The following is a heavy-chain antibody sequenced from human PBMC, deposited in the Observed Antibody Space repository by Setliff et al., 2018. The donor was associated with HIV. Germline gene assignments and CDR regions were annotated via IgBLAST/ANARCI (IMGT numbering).Heavy chain of an antibody. Sequence: GGSLRLSCAASGFTFSSYWMSWVRQAPGKGLEWVANIKEDGSEKYHVDSVKGRFTISRDNVKNSLYLQMNSLRAEDTAVYYCLRDGPPRGAFDVWGQGTLVTVSS. CDR3: LRDGPPRGAFDV. J-gene: IGHJ3*01. D-gene: IGHD3-10*01. CDR2: IKEDGSEK. V-gene: IGHV3-7*03. CDR1: GFTFSSYW.